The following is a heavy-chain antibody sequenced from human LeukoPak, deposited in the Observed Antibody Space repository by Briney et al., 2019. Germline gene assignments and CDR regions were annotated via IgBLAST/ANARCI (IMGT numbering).Heavy chain of an antibody. V-gene: IGHV4-4*07. CDR1: GGSISSYY. J-gene: IGHJ5*02. CDR3: ARDRWDIVVVPAAISWFDP. CDR2: IYTSGST. D-gene: IGHD2-2*02. Sequence: SETLSLTCTVSGGSISSYYWSWIRQPAGKGLEWIGRIYTSGSTNYNPSLKSRVTMSVDTSKNQFSLKLSSVTAADTAVYYCARDRWDIVVVPAAISWFDPWGQGTLVTVS.